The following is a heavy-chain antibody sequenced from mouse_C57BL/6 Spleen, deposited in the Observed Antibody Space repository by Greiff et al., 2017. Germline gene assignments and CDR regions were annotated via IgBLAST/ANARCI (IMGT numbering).Heavy chain of an antibody. V-gene: IGHV1-42*01. CDR1: GYSFTGYY. CDR2: INPSTGGT. CDR3: ARGNAYELAD. D-gene: IGHD2-2*01. J-gene: IGHJ3*01. Sequence: VQLKESGPELVKPGASVKLSCTASGYSFTGYYMNWVKQSPEKCLEWIGEINPSTGGTTYNQKFKAKATMTVDKSSSTAYMQLKSLTSEDSAVYDCARGNAYELADWGQGTPVTVSA.